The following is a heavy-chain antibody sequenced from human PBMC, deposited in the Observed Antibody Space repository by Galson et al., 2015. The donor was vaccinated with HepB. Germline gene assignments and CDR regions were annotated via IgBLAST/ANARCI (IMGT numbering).Heavy chain of an antibody. CDR1: GGTFSSYT. J-gene: IGHJ5*02. V-gene: IGHV1-69*02. Sequence: SVKVSCKAPGGTFSSYTISWVRQAPGQGLEWMGRIIPILGIANYAQKFQGRVTITADKSTSTAYMELSSLRSEDTAVYYCARGGFGGNWFDPWGQGTLVTVSS. CDR2: IIPILGIA. D-gene: IGHD3-10*01. CDR3: ARGGFGGNWFDP.